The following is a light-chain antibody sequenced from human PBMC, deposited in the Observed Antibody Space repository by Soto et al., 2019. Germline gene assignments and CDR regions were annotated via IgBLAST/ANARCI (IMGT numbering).Light chain of an antibody. Sequence: AIPMTQSPSSLSASVGDRVTITCRASQGIRNDLGWYQQKPGKAPNLLIYAASTLNSGVPSRFSGSGSGTDFTLTISSLQPEDFATYYCLQDYNYPLTFGGGTKVEIK. CDR1: QGIRND. CDR2: AAS. V-gene: IGKV1-6*01. J-gene: IGKJ4*01. CDR3: LQDYNYPLT.